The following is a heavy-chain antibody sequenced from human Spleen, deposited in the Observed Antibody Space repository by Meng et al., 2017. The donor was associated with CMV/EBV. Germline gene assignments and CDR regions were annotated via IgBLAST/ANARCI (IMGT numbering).Heavy chain of an antibody. CDR3: ARHPSWVSGMDV. CDR2: INSISSTR. V-gene: IGHV3-48*04. Sequence: GGSLRLSCAASGFTFRKYAMTWVRQAPGQGLEWISFINSISSTRYYADSVKGRFTISRDNAKNSLSLQMNSLRVEDTAIYYCARHPSWVSGMDVWGQGTTITVSS. J-gene: IGHJ6*02. CDR1: GFTFRKYA. D-gene: IGHD6-6*01.